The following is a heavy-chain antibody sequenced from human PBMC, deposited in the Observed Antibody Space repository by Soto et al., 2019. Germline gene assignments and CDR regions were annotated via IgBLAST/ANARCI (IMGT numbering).Heavy chain of an antibody. V-gene: IGHV3-23*01. J-gene: IGHJ4*02. D-gene: IGHD3-16*01. CDR3: ATPGEGSTAYFFYFDY. Sequence: EVQLLESGGGLVQPGGSLRLSCAASGFSFSSYAMSWVRQAPWKGLEWVSAISGSAWSTYYADSVRGRFTISRDNSKNTLYLEMNSLSAEDTAAYYCATPGEGSTAYFFYFDYWGQGTLVTVSS. CDR2: ISGSAWST. CDR1: GFSFSSYA.